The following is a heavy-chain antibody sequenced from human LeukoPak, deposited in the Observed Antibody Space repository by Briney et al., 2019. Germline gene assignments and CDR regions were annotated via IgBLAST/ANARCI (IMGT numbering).Heavy chain of an antibody. J-gene: IGHJ4*02. CDR3: AKDRDFWSGYPLDY. Sequence: GGSLRLSCAASGFTFSNYAMHWVRQAPGKGLEWVSGISGNGYGDYADSVKGRFTISRDNSKNTLYLQMNSLRDEDTAVYYCAKDRDFWSGYPLDYWGQGTLVTVSS. CDR1: GFTFSNYA. V-gene: IGHV3-23*01. D-gene: IGHD3-3*01. CDR2: ISGNGYG.